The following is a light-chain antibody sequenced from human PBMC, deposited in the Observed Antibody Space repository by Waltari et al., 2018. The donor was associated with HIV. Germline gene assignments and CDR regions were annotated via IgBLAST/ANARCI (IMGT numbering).Light chain of an antibody. V-gene: IGLV1-40*01. J-gene: IGLJ2*01. Sequence: QYELTQQPSVSAAPGQRVTISCTGSSSNIGAGYDVHWYQQVPGRAPKVVIYGNSNRPSGVPDRFSGSKSGSSASLVITGLQSEDEADYYCQSYDSNLSGLFGGGTKVTVL. CDR3: QSYDSNLSGL. CDR1: SSNIGAGYD. CDR2: GNS.